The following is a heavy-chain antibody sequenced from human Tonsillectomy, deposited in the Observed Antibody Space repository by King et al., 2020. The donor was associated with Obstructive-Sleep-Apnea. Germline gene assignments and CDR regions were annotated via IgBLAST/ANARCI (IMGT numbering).Heavy chain of an antibody. CDR3: AKDLGEWGPRPYYFDY. V-gene: IGHV3-30*02. Sequence: VQLVESGGGVVQPGGSLRLSCAASGFIFSTYGMHWVRQAPGKGLEWVTFIRFDGSNKYCADSVKGRFTISRDNSKNTLYLQMNSLRAEDTAVYYCAKDLGEWGPRPYYFDYWGQGTLVTVSS. D-gene: IGHD3-10*01. CDR1: GFIFSTYG. J-gene: IGHJ4*02. CDR2: IRFDGSNK.